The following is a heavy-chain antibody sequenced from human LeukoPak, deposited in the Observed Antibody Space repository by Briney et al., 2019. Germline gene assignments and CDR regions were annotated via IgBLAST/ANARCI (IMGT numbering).Heavy chain of an antibody. V-gene: IGHV3-74*01. D-gene: IGHD5-18*01. CDR2: INNDGRSA. CDR1: EFTFSSYW. CDR3: ARDGLWSHYYQHGMDV. J-gene: IGHJ6*02. Sequence: GGSLRLSCAASEFTFSSYWMHWVRQAPGKGLVWVSRINNDGRSASYADSVKGRFTISRDNARSSLYLQMTSLRAEDTGTYYCARDGLWSHYYQHGMDVWGQGTAVTVSS.